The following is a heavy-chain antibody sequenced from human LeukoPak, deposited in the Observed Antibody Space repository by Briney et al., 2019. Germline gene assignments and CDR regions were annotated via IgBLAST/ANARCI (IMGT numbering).Heavy chain of an antibody. CDR1: GGTFSSYA. CDR2: IIPIFGTA. Sequence: SVKVSCKASGGTFSSYAISWVRQAPGQGLEWMGGIIPIFGTANYAQKFQGRVTITADESTSTAYMELSSLRSEDTAVYYCARVRGASGYSGYDGWFDPWGQGTLVTVSS. D-gene: IGHD5-12*01. CDR3: ARVRGASGYSGYDGWFDP. J-gene: IGHJ5*02. V-gene: IGHV1-69*13.